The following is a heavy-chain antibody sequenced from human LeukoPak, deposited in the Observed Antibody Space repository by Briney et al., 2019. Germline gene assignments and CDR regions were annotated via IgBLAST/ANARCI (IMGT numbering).Heavy chain of an antibody. CDR1: GFTFSSYA. V-gene: IGHV3-23*01. CDR3: AKDSVPYYYGSGSYPDY. Sequence: GGSLRLSCAASGFTFSSYAMSWVRQAPGKGLEWVSAISGSGGSTYYADSVKGRFTISRDNSKNTLYLQMNSLTAEDTAVYYCAKDSVPYYYGSGSYPDYWGQGTLVTVSS. D-gene: IGHD3-10*01. J-gene: IGHJ4*02. CDR2: ISGSGGST.